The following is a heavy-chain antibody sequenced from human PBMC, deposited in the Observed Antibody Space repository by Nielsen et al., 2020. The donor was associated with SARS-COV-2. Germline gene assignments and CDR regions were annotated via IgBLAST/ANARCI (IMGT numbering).Heavy chain of an antibody. D-gene: IGHD6-6*01. J-gene: IGHJ3*02. CDR3: ARGTSYLKAPGIAARGYAFDI. Sequence: GESLKISCAASGFTFSSYEMNWVRQAPGKGLEWVSYISSSGSTIYYADSVKGRFTISRDNAKNSLYLQMNSLRAEDTAVYYCARGTSYLKAPGIAARGYAFDIWGQGTMVTVSS. CDR2: ISSSGSTI. V-gene: IGHV3-48*03. CDR1: GFTFSSYE.